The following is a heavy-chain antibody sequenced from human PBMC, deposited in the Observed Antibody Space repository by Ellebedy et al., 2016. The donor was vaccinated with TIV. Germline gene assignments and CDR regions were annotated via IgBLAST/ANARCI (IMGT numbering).Heavy chain of an antibody. J-gene: IGHJ4*02. D-gene: IGHD1-26*01. CDR2: ISSSSSYI. CDR1: GFTFSSYS. Sequence: GGSLRLSXAASGFTFSSYSMNWVRQAPGKGLEWVSSISSSSSYIYYADSVKGRFTISRDNAKNSLYLQMNSLRAEDTALYYCAKDIWGAIVGATDYWGQGTLVTVSS. V-gene: IGHV3-21*04. CDR3: AKDIWGAIVGATDY.